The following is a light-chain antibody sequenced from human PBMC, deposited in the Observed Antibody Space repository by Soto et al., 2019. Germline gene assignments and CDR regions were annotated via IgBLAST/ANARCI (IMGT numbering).Light chain of an antibody. CDR2: KAS. CDR3: QQYNSYPRWT. Sequence: DIQMTQSPSTLSASVGDRVTITCRASQSISGWLAWYQQKPGKAPKLLIYKASSLESGVPSRFSGSGSGTEITLTISSLQPDDFATYYCQQYNSYPRWTFGQGTTVDIK. CDR1: QSISGW. J-gene: IGKJ1*01. V-gene: IGKV1-5*03.